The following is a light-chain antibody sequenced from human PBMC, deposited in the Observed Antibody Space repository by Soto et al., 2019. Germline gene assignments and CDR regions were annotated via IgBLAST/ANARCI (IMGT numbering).Light chain of an antibody. Sequence: DIQMTQSPSTLSASVGDRVTITCRASQSINDWLAWYQQKPGKAPNLLIYNASSLQSGVPSRFSGSGSGTEFTLTISSLQPDDFATFYCQQYFGYPWTFGQGTKVEIK. J-gene: IGKJ1*01. CDR2: NAS. CDR3: QQYFGYPWT. CDR1: QSINDW. V-gene: IGKV1-5*03.